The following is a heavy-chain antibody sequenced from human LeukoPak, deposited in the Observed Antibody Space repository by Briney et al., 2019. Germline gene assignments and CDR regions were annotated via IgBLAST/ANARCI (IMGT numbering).Heavy chain of an antibody. CDR3: ARLEDSSGYYYDY. Sequence: SETLSLTCTVSGGSISSYYWSWIRQPPGKGLEWIGYIYYSGSTNYSPSLKSRVTISVDTSKNQFSLKLSSVTAADTAVYYCARLEDSSGYYYDYWGQGTLVTVSS. CDR1: GGSISSYY. J-gene: IGHJ4*02. V-gene: IGHV4-59*08. D-gene: IGHD3-22*01. CDR2: IYYSGST.